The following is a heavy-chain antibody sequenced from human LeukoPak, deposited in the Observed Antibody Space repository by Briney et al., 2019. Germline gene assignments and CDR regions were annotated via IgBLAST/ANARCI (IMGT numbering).Heavy chain of an antibody. CDR3: VKGRGYTGHDASLLDY. D-gene: IGHD5-12*01. J-gene: IGHJ4*02. CDR1: GFTFSSYA. CDR2: LNDNGGYT. V-gene: IGHV3-23*01. Sequence: PGGSLRLSCAASGFTFSSYAMSWVRQAPGQGLEWVSSLNDNGGYTYYADSVKGRFTISRDNSKNTLYLQMTSLRPEDTAVYYCVKGRGYTGHDASLLDYWGPGTLVTVSS.